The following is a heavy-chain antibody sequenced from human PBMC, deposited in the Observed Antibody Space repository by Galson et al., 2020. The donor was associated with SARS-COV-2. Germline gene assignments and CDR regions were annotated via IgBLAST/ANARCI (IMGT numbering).Heavy chain of an antibody. J-gene: IGHJ6*02. Sequence: GESLKNSCAASGFTFSSYAMHWVRQAPGKGLEWVAVISYDGSNKYYADSVKGRFTISRDNSKNTLYLQMNSLRAEDTAVYYCARDLIGITMVRGVIIGTKNYGMDVWGQGTTVTVSS. CDR3: ARDLIGITMVRGVIIGTKNYGMDV. D-gene: IGHD3-10*01. V-gene: IGHV3-30*04. CDR1: GFTFSSYA. CDR2: ISYDGSNK.